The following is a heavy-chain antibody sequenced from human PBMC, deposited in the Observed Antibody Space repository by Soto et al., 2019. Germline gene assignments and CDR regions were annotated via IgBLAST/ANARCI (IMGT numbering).Heavy chain of an antibody. J-gene: IGHJ5*02. V-gene: IGHV1-18*01. CDR1: GYTFASYV. Sequence: QVQLVQSGAEVKKPGASVKVSCKASGYTFASYVICWVRQAPGQGLEWMGWISPYNGNTNYALKLQGRVTMTTDTSTSTAYRELRRVRCDVSAVYYCARGGLDFDTWGQGPLVTVSS. CDR2: ISPYNGNT. D-gene: IGHD2-2*03. CDR3: ARGGLDFDT.